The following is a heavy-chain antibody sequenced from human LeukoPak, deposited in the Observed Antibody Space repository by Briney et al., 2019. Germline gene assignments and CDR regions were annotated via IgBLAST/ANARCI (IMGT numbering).Heavy chain of an antibody. CDR1: GYSISSGYY. D-gene: IGHD1-26*01. CDR2: IYHSGST. CDR3: ARHGGKKYNWFDP. J-gene: IGHJ5*02. Sequence: PSETLSLTCAVSGYSISSGYYWGWIRPPPGKGLEWIGSIYHSGSTYYNPSLESRVTISVDTSKNQFSLKLSSVTAADTAVYYCARHGGKKYNWFDPWGQGTLVTVSS. V-gene: IGHV4-38-2*01.